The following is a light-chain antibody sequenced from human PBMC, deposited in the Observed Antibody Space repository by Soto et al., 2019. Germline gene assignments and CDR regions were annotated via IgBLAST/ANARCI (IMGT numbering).Light chain of an antibody. CDR3: QQYFEWPPMT. CDR1: ETVATN. V-gene: IGKV3-15*01. CDR2: GAS. J-gene: IGKJ1*01. Sequence: EVVMTQSPATLSVSPVERATLSCRASETVATNLAWYQQKPGQAPRLLISGASTRAAGISDRFRGSGSGTEFTLTISSLRSEDSAIYYCQQYFEWPPMTVGQGTKVEI.